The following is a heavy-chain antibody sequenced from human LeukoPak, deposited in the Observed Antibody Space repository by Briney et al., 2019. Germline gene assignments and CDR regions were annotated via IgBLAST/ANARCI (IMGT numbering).Heavy chain of an antibody. V-gene: IGHV4-59*01. J-gene: IGHJ5*02. CDR2: IYTSGST. D-gene: IGHD6-6*01. Sequence: SETLSLTCTVSGGSISIYSWTWIRQPPGKGLEWIGYIYTSGSTTYNPSLKSRVTISVDTSKNQFPLKLSSVTAADTAVYYCARQGSSDWFDPWGQGTLVTVSS. CDR1: GGSISIYS. CDR3: ARQGSSDWFDP.